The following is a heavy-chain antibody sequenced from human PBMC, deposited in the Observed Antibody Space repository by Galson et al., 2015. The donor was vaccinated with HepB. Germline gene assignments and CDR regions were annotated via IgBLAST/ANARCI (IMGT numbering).Heavy chain of an antibody. J-gene: IGHJ4*02. CDR3: ARDRDTAMAPFDY. CDR1: GFTFSNYG. V-gene: IGHV3-21*01. D-gene: IGHD5-18*01. CDR2: IRISSSYI. Sequence: SLRLSCAASGFTFSNYGMDWVRQAPGKGLEWVSSIRISSSYIYYADSVKGRFTISRDNAKNSLYLQMNRLRAEDTAVYYCARDRDTAMAPFDYWGQGTLVTVSS.